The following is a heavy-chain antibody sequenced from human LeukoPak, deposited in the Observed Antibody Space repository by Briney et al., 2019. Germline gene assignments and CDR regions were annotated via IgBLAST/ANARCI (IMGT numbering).Heavy chain of an antibody. CDR3: ARSSTAAGTGGGDY. CDR1: GGTFSSYA. V-gene: IGHV1-69*13. CDR2: IIPIFGTA. Sequence: ASVKVSCKASGGTFSSYAISWVRRAPGQGLEWMGGIIPIFGTANYAQKFQGRVTITADESTSTAYMELSSLRSEDTAVYYCARSSTAAGTGGGDYWGQGPRVTVSS. D-gene: IGHD6-13*01. J-gene: IGHJ4*02.